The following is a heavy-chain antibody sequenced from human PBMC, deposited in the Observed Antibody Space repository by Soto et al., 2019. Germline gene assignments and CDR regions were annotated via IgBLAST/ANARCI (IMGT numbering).Heavy chain of an antibody. Sequence: EVQLLESGGGLVQPGGSLRLSCAASGFTFDKNAMSWVRQAPGKGLEWVASISASGAAAYYADSVKGRFTISRDNSKTTLYLHMNDSLSADDTAIYYCAKEGAAATCWYFDVWGRGTLVTVSS. CDR3: AKEGAAATCWYFDV. J-gene: IGHJ2*01. CDR2: ISASGAAA. V-gene: IGHV3-23*01. D-gene: IGHD2-2*01. CDR1: GFTFDKNA.